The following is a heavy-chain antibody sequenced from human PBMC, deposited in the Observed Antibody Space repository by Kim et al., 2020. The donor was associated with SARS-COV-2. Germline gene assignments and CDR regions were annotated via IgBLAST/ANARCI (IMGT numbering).Heavy chain of an antibody. CDR2: ISGSGGST. CDR1: GFTFSSYA. Sequence: GSLRLSCAASGFTFSSYAMSWVRQAPGKGLEWVSAISGSGGSTYYADSVKGRFTISRDNSKNTLYLQMNSLRAEDTAVYYCAKGAARGMYYDSSGYVSYWGQGTLVTVSS. CDR3: AKGAARGMYYDSSGYVSY. D-gene: IGHD3-22*01. V-gene: IGHV3-23*01. J-gene: IGHJ4*02.